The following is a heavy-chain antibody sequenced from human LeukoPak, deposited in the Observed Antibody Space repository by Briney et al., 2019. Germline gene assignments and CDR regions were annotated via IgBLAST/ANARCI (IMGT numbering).Heavy chain of an antibody. CDR1: QFTFSNYG. CDR3: AKVQTTVTYGADY. J-gene: IGHJ4*02. Sequence: GGSLRLSCAASQFTFSNYGMHWVRQAPGKGLEWVAFIRFDGISHYYADSVKGRFTISRDNSKNTLYLQMTSLRAEDTAVYYCAKVQTTVTYGADYWGQGTLVTVSS. CDR2: IRFDGISH. V-gene: IGHV3-30*02. D-gene: IGHD4-17*01.